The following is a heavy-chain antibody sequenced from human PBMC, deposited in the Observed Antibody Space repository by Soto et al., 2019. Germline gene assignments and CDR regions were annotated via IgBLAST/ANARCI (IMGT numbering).Heavy chain of an antibody. CDR2: NYPGDSRT. CDR3: ATRGFFSPESSL. CDR1: GGSFTTDW. J-gene: IGHJ4*02. D-gene: IGHD2-2*01. V-gene: IGHV5-51*01. Sequence: GESLKISCKGSGGSFTTDWHGWVRQMPGKGLEMMGVNYPGDSRTRYSPPFQGQITISADKSISTAYLQWSSVKASDTAMYYCATRGFFSPESSLWGQGTLVTVSS.